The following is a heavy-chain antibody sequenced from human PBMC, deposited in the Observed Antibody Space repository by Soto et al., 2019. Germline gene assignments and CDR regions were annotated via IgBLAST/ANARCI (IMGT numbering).Heavy chain of an antibody. CDR1: GGSFSGYY. Sequence: QVQLQQWGAGLLKPSETLSLTCAVYGGSFSGYYWSWIRQPPGKGLEWIGEINHSGSTNYNPSLKSRVTISVDTSKSQFSLKLSSVTAADTAVYYCARSTSHDSSGYLDAYDYWGQGTLVTVSS. V-gene: IGHV4-34*01. CDR2: INHSGST. D-gene: IGHD3-22*01. J-gene: IGHJ4*02. CDR3: ARSTSHDSSGYLDAYDY.